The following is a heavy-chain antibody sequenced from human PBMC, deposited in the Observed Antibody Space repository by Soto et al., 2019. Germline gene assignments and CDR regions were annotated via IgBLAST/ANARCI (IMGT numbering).Heavy chain of an antibody. CDR3: AIADPVCGSGYYWDSVYFDY. J-gene: IGHJ4*02. CDR1: GYTFTSYY. CDR2: INPSAGST. V-gene: IGHV1-46*01. D-gene: IGHD3-3*01. Sequence: QVQLVQTGAEVKKPGASVQVSCKASGYTFTSYYMHWVRQAPGQGLGWMGVINPSAGSTSYAQKFQGRVTMTRDTSTSTVYMERSSVRSEDTAVYYWAIADPVCGSGYYWDSVYFDYWGQGTLVTVSS.